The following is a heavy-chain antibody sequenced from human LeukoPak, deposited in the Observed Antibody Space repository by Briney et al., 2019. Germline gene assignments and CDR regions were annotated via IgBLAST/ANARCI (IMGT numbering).Heavy chain of an antibody. Sequence: PSETLSLTCTVSGDSISSYYWSWIRQPPGKGLEWIGYIYYSGGTDYNPSLKSRVTISVDTSKNQFSLKLRSVTAADTAVYYCARHVTISGPYDASDIWGLGTMVTVS. CDR2: IYYSGGT. J-gene: IGHJ3*02. V-gene: IGHV4-59*08. CDR3: ARHVTISGPYDASDI. CDR1: GDSISSYY. D-gene: IGHD5-24*01.